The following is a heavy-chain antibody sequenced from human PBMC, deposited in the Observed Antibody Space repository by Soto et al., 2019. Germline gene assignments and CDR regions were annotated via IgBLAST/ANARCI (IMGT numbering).Heavy chain of an antibody. CDR3: ARATGTLRSRNCDY. V-gene: IGHV4-31*03. J-gene: IGHJ4*02. CDR1: GGSISTVGHY. D-gene: IGHD1-1*01. Sequence: ASETLSLTCSVSGGSISTVGHYWTWIRQSPGKGLEWIGSIYHTGSTYYSKSLRSRLTMSVDTSKSQFSLRLSSVTAAYTAVYYCARATGTLRSRNCDYWGQGSLVTVSS. CDR2: IYHTGST.